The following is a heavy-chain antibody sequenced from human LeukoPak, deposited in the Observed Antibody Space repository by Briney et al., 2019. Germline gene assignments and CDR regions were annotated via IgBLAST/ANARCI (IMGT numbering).Heavy chain of an antibody. CDR2: INRDGSDK. CDR3: VKYGDYGDLDY. J-gene: IGHJ4*02. CDR1: GFTFRNYW. D-gene: IGHD4-17*01. Sequence: GGSLRLSWEPSGFTFRNYWMTWVRQAPGKGREWVANINRDGSDKNYVDSLRGRFTISRDNAKNSLYLQMNSLRAEDTAVYYCVKYGDYGDLDYWGQGTLVTVSS. V-gene: IGHV3-7*01.